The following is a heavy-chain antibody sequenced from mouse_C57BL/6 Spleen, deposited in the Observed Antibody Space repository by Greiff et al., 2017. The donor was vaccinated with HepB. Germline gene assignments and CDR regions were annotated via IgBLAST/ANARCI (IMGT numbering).Heavy chain of an antibody. V-gene: IGHV14-3*01. CDR2: IDPANGNT. D-gene: IGHD1-1*01. J-gene: IGHJ2*01. Sequence: EVQLQQSVAELVRPGASVKLSCTASGFNIKNTYMHWVKQRPEQGLEWIGRIDPANGNTKYAPKFQGKATITADTSSNTAYLQLSSLPSEDTAIYYCARLLYSGSSQYYFDYWGQGTTLTVSS. CDR1: GFNIKNTY. CDR3: ARLLYSGSSQYYFDY.